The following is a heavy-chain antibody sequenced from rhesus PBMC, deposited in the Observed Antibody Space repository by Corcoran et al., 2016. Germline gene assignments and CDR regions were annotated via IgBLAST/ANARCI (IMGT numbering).Heavy chain of an antibody. D-gene: IGHD5-24*01. J-gene: IGHJ6*01. CDR2: IYGSGGST. V-gene: IGHV4-93*02. CDR3: ARTGKPYSGYSFIYYYGLDS. CDR1: GGSISSSNW. Sequence: QVQLQESGPAVVKPSETLSLTCAVSGGSISSSNWWSWIRQPPGKGLVWIGRIYGSGGSTQYNPSLKSRVTISIDTSKNQFSLKLSSVTAADTAVYYCARTGKPYSGYSFIYYYGLDSWGQGVVVTVSS.